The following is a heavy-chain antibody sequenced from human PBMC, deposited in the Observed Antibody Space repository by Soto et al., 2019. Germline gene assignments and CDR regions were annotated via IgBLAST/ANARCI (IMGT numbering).Heavy chain of an antibody. CDR3: TRDGVGATMDLDY. J-gene: IGHJ4*02. V-gene: IGHV3-73*01. CDR2: IRSKANSYAT. Sequence: EVQLVESGGGLVQPGGSLKLSCAASGFIFSGSAMHWVRQASGKGLEWVGRIRSKANSYATAYAPSVNGRFTISRDGXKNTAYLQMNSLKTEDTAVYYCTRDGVGATMDLDYWGQGTLVTVSS. CDR1: GFIFSGSA. D-gene: IGHD1-26*01.